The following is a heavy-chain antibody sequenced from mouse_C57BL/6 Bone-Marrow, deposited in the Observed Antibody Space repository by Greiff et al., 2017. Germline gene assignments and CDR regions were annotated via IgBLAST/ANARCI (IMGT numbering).Heavy chain of an antibody. J-gene: IGHJ4*01. D-gene: IGHD2-1*01. CDR3: VRLDGNYVNAMDY. CDR1: GFSFNTYA. CDR2: IRSKSNNYAT. V-gene: IGHV10-1*01. Sequence: EVQLVESGGGLVQPKGSLKLSCAASGFSFNTYAMNWVRQAPGKGLEWVARIRSKSNNYATYYADSVKDRFTISRDDSESMLYLQMNNLKTEDTAMYYCVRLDGNYVNAMDYWGQGTSVTVSS.